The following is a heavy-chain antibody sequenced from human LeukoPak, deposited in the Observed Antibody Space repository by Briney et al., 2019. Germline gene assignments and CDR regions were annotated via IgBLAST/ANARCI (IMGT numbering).Heavy chain of an antibody. D-gene: IGHD3-16*01. CDR3: ARGGGLDV. Sequence: GGSLRLSCAASGFTFNTYSMNWVRQAPGKGLEWVASINHNGNVNYYVDSVKGRFTISRDNAKNSLYLQMSNLRAEDTAVYFCARGGGLDVWGQGATVTVSS. V-gene: IGHV3-7*03. CDR1: GFTFNTYS. CDR2: INHNGNVN. J-gene: IGHJ6*02.